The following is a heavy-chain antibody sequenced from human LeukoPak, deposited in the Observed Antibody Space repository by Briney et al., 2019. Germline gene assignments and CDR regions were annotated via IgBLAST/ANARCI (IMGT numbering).Heavy chain of an antibody. V-gene: IGHV1-2*02. Sequence: ASVKVSCKASGYTFTGYYMHWVRQAPGQGLEWMGWINPNSGGTNYAQKFQGRVTMTRDTSISTAYMELSRLRSDDTAVYYCARDSVYSSSSGWFDPWGQGTLVTVSS. CDR2: INPNSGGT. CDR1: GYTFTGYY. J-gene: IGHJ5*02. D-gene: IGHD6-6*01. CDR3: ARDSVYSSSSGWFDP.